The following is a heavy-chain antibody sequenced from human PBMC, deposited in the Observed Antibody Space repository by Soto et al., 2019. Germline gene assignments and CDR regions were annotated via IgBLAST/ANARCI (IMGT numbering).Heavy chain of an antibody. V-gene: IGHV3-13*01. CDR1: GFTFSSYD. CDR3: ARARKGKWLLLNDC. D-gene: IGHD3-22*01. CDR2: IGTAGDT. Sequence: EVQLVESGGGLVQPGGSLRLSCAASGFTFSSYDMHWVRQATGKGLEWVSAIGTAGDTYYPGSVKGRFTISRENAKNSLYLQMNSLRAEDTAVYYCARARKGKWLLLNDCWGQGTLVTVSS. J-gene: IGHJ4*02.